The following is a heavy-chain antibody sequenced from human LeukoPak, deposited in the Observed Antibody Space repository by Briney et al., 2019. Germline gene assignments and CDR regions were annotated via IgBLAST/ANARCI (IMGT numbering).Heavy chain of an antibody. J-gene: IGHJ5*02. CDR1: GGSISSGFYS. CDR2: IYKTGNT. V-gene: IGHV4-39*01. Sequence: PSETLSLRYSVSGGSISSGFYSWGWIRQPQGKGLEWIGSIYKTGNTYNPSLKSRVTISIDTSKNQLSLNLSSVTAADTAVYFCARHPTGFPNWFDPWGQGTLVTVSS. D-gene: IGHD2-8*01. CDR3: ARHPTGFPNWFDP.